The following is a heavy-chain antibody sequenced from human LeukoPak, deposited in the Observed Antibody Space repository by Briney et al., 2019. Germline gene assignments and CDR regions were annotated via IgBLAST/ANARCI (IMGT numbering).Heavy chain of an antibody. J-gene: IGHJ5*02. CDR1: GYSISSGYY. CDR3: ARQTGSSWYRPGVSWFDP. Sequence: SETLSPTCTVSGYSISSGYYWGWIRQPPGKGLEWIGSIYYSGSTYYNPSLKSRVTISVDTSKNQFSLKLSSVTAADTAVYYCARQTGSSWYRPGVSWFDPWGQGTLVTVSS. D-gene: IGHD6-13*01. V-gene: IGHV4-38-2*02. CDR2: IYYSGST.